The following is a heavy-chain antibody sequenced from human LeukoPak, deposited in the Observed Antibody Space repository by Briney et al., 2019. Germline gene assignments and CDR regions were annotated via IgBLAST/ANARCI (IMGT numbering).Heavy chain of an antibody. CDR2: IIPIFGTA. J-gene: IGHJ4*02. CDR1: GGTFSSYA. D-gene: IGHD3-3*01. CDR3: ARGPLGSISSGYRVPPHFDY. V-gene: IGHV1-69*05. Sequence: SVKVSCKASGGTFSSYAISWVRQAPGQELEWMGVIIPIFGTANYAQKFQGRVTITTDESTSTAYMELSSLRSEDTAVYYCARGPLGSISSGYRVPPHFDYWGQGTLVTVSS.